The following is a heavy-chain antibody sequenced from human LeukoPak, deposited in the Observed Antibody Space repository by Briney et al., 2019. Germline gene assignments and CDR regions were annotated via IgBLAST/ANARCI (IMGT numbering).Heavy chain of an antibody. V-gene: IGHV1-46*01. D-gene: IGHD1-26*01. CDR2: INPSGGSR. CDR3: AREAWELKTGFDY. J-gene: IGHJ4*02. Sequence: ASVKVSCKASGYTFTSYYMHWVRQAPGQGLEWMGIINPSGGSRSYAQKFQGRVTITADESTSTAYMELSSLRSEDTAVYYCAREAWELKTGFDYWGQGTLVTVSS. CDR1: GYTFTSYY.